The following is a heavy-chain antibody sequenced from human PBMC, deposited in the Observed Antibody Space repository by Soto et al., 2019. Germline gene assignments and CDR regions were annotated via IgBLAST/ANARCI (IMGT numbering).Heavy chain of an antibody. CDR1: GYTFTRYG. Sequence: ASVKVSCKASGYTFTRYGISWVRQAPGQGLEWMGWISGGNGDTNYAQKFQERVTMTRDMSTSTAYMELRSLRSEDTAVYYCAADPTVTIYYYYGMDVWGQGTTVTVSS. J-gene: IGHJ6*02. CDR3: AADPTVTIYYYYGMDV. CDR2: ISGGNGDT. V-gene: IGHV1-18*01. D-gene: IGHD4-17*01.